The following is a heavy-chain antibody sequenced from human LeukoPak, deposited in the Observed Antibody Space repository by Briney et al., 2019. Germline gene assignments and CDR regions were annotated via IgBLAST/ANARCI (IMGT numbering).Heavy chain of an antibody. J-gene: IGHJ3*02. V-gene: IGHV3-9*01. Sequence: GRSLRLSCAASGFTFDDYAMHWVRQAPGKGLEWVSGISWNSGSIGYADSVKGRFTISRDNAKNSLHLQMNSLRAEDTALYYCAKVRDSSGRTAFDIWGQGTMVTVSS. CDR3: AKVRDSSGRTAFDI. D-gene: IGHD6-19*01. CDR1: GFTFDDYA. CDR2: ISWNSGSI.